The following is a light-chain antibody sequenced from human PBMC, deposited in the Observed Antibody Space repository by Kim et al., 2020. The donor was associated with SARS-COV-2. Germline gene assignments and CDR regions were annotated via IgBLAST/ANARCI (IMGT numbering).Light chain of an antibody. CDR3: NSYTSSFTLV. CDR2: DVS. CDR1: SSDVGGYKY. V-gene: IGLV2-14*03. Sequence: GQSITISCTGTSSDVGGYKYVSWYQQHPGKAPKLMIYDVSNRPSGVSNRFSGSKSGNTASLTISGLQAEDEADYYCNSYTSSFTLVFGGGTQLTVL. J-gene: IGLJ2*01.